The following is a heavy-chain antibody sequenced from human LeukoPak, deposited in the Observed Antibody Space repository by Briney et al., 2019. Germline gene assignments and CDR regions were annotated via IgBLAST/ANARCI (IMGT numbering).Heavy chain of an antibody. V-gene: IGHV4-34*01. CDR1: GGSFSGYY. CDR2: INHSGST. J-gene: IGHJ4*02. CDR3: ARGSEYEYYFDY. Sequence: SETLSLTCAVYGGSFSGYYWSWIRQPPGKGLEWIGEINHSGSTNYNPSLKSRVTISVDTSKNQFSLKLSSVTAADTAVYYCARGSEYEYYFDYWGQGTLVTVSS. D-gene: IGHD2-2*01.